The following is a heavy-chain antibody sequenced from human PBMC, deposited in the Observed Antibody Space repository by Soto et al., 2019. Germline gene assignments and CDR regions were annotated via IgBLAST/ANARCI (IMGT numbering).Heavy chain of an antibody. CDR2: LYYSGTT. V-gene: IGHV4-31*03. CDR1: GGSVTSVGYY. Sequence: QVQLQESGPGLVKPSQTLSLTCTVSGGSVTSVGYYWAWIRQHPGKGLEFIGHLYYSGTTYYNPSLRSRVTISEDTSKNHFSLPLTSVTAADTAVYYCARILDFWSGHGVFDIWGQGTMVTVSS. J-gene: IGHJ3*02. CDR3: ARILDFWSGHGVFDI. D-gene: IGHD3-3*01.